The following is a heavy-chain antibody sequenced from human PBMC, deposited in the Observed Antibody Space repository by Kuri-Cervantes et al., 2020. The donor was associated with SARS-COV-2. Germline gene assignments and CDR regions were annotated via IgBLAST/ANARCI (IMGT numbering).Heavy chain of an antibody. CDR3: ARDRFLVPAAMTTVFWFDP. J-gene: IGHJ5*02. D-gene: IGHD2-2*01. CDR2: ISSSSSTI. CDR1: GFTFSSYS. V-gene: IGHV3-48*02. Sequence: GGSLRLSCAASGFTFSSYSMNWVRQAPGKGLEWVSYISSSSSTIYYADSVKGRFTISRDNAKNSLYLQMNSLRDEDTAVYYCARDRFLVPAAMTTVFWFDPWGQGTLVTVSS.